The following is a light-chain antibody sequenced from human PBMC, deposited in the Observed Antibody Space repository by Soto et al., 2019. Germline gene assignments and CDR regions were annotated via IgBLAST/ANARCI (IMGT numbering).Light chain of an antibody. CDR3: QQYGTSPRT. Sequence: EIVLTQSPATLSLSPGERASLSCRASQSVSNSYLAWYQQKPGQAPRLLIFGASNRATGIPDRFSGSGSGTDFKLTISRLEPEDFAVYYCQQYGTSPRTFGQGTKLEIK. J-gene: IGKJ2*01. CDR1: QSVSNSY. V-gene: IGKV3-20*01. CDR2: GAS.